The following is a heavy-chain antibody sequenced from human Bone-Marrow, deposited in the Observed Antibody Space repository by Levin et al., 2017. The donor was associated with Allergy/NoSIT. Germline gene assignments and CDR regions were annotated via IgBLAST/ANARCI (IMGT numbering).Heavy chain of an antibody. V-gene: IGHV1-3*01. J-gene: IGHJ4*02. CDR1: GYTFISYT. Sequence: ALVKVSCKASGYTFISYTLHWVRQAPGQRLEWMGWINAGNGDTTYSHKFPGRVTFTRDTSANTAYMELSSLRSEDTAVYYCARRTGDGGYDYWGQGTLVTVSS. CDR3: ARRTGDGGYDY. D-gene: IGHD7-27*01. CDR2: INAGNGDT.